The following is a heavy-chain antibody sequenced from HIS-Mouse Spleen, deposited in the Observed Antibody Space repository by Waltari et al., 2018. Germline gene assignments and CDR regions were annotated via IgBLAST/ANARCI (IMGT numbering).Heavy chain of an antibody. CDR3: AREIPYSSSWYDWYFDL. V-gene: IGHV4-39*07. Sequence: QLQLQESGPGLVKPSETLSLTCTGSGGSISSSSYYWGWLRQPPGKGLEWIGSIYYSGSTYYHPSLKSRVTISVDTSKNQFSLKLSSVTAADTAVYYCAREIPYSSSWYDWYFDLWGRGTLVTVSS. CDR2: IYYSGST. J-gene: IGHJ2*01. CDR1: GGSISSSSYY. D-gene: IGHD6-13*01.